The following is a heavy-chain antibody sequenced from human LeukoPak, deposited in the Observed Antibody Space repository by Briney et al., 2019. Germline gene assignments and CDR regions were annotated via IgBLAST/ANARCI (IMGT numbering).Heavy chain of an antibody. Sequence: SETLSLICAVSGASISSRYWSWIRQPPGKGLEWIGYTHYNGITDYNPSLRGRVTMSVDTSKNQFSLNLNSMTAADTAVYYCARAGGGDSAMDLDYWGQGLLVTV. CDR2: THYNGIT. D-gene: IGHD3-16*01. CDR3: ARAGGGDSAMDLDY. V-gene: IGHV4-59*01. J-gene: IGHJ4*02. CDR1: GASISSRY.